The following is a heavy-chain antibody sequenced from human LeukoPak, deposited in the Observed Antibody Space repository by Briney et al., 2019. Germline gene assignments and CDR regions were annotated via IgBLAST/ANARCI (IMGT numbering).Heavy chain of an antibody. J-gene: IGHJ4*02. CDR3: ARERDCSGGSCYEY. CDR1: GGTFSSYA. V-gene: IGHV1-69*01. D-gene: IGHD2-15*01. Sequence: SVKVSCKASGGTFSSYAISWVRQAPGQGLEWMGEITPIFGTANYAQKFQGRVTITADESTSTAYMELSSLRSEDTAVYYCARERDCSGGSCYEYWGQGTLVTVSS. CDR2: ITPIFGTA.